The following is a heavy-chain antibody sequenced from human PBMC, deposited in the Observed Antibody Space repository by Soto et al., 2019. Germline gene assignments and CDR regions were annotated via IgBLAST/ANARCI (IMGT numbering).Heavy chain of an antibody. V-gene: IGHV4-30-4*01. CDR3: ARAGTRWGNASDT. J-gene: IGHJ3*02. D-gene: IGHD6-13*01. CDR2: IYYSGST. CDR1: GGSISSADYY. Sequence: SESLSLTWIVSGGSISSADYYWSWVLHPPGKGLEWIGYIYYSGSTYYNPSLKSRLTIAVDTSKNHFSLKMSSVTAADTAVYYCARAGTRWGNASDTWGKGNMVTVSS.